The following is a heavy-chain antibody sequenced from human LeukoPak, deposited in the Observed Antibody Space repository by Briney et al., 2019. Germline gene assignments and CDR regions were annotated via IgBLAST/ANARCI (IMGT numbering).Heavy chain of an antibody. CDR2: INYSGST. CDR1: GGSIRSSSSY. CDR3: TRRGYTSRPI. V-gene: IGHV4-39*01. J-gene: IGHJ3*02. D-gene: IGHD2-2*01. Sequence: PSETLFLTCTLSGGSIRSSSSYWGWIRQPPGQGLEWIGSINYSGSTYYNPSLKSRVTMSVDMSKNQFSLKLSSVTAADTAVYYCTRRGYTSRPIWGQGTMVTVSS.